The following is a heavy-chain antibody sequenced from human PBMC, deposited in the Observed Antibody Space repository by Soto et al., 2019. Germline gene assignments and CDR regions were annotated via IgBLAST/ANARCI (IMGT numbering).Heavy chain of an antibody. CDR2: IYYSGST. D-gene: IGHD4-17*01. CDR1: GGSISSGDYY. Sequence: NPSETLSLTCTVSGGSISSGDYYWSWIRQPPGKGLEWIGYIYYSGSTYYNPSLKSRVTIPVDTSKNQFSLKLSSVTAADTAVYYCARSSDYGGNSVRAFDIWGQGTMVTVSS. J-gene: IGHJ3*02. CDR3: ARSSDYGGNSVRAFDI. V-gene: IGHV4-30-4*01.